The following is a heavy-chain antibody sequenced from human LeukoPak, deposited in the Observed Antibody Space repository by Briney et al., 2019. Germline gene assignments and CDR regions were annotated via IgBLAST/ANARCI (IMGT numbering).Heavy chain of an antibody. J-gene: IGHJ4*02. V-gene: IGHV3-33*01. CDR1: GFTFSSYG. Sequence: GGSLRLSCAASGFTFSSYGMHGVRQGPGNGLEGGAGIWYDGSNKYYADSVKGRFTISRDNSKNTLYLQMTSLRAEDTAVYSCARDRYSGYGGYFDYWGQGTLVTVSS. D-gene: IGHD5-12*01. CDR2: IWYDGSNK. CDR3: ARDRYSGYGGYFDY.